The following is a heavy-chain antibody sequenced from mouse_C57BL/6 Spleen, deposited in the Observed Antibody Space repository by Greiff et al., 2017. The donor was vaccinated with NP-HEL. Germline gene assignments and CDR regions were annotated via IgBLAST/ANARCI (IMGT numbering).Heavy chain of an antibody. D-gene: IGHD3-2*02. V-gene: IGHV1-7*01. CDR3: ARHSSGYDYAMDY. CDR1: GYTFTSYW. Sequence: QVQLQQSGAELAKPGASVKLSCKASGYTFTSYWMHWVKQRPGQGLEWIGYINPSSGYTKYNQKFKDKATLTADKSSSTAYMQLSSLTYEDSAVYYCARHSSGYDYAMDYWGQGTSVTVSS. J-gene: IGHJ4*01. CDR2: INPSSGYT.